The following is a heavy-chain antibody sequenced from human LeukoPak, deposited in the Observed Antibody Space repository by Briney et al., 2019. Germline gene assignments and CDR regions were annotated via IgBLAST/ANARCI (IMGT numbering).Heavy chain of an antibody. J-gene: IGHJ4*02. CDR3: ARGGHIVVVTANLGY. CDR1: GGTFSSYA. V-gene: IGHV1-69*05. CDR2: IIPIFGTA. D-gene: IGHD2-21*02. Sequence: ASVKVSCKASGGTFSSYAISWVRQAPGQGLEWMGRIIPIFGTANYAQKFQGRVTITTDESTSTAYMELSSLRSEDTAVYYCARGGHIVVVTANLGYWGQGTLVTVSS.